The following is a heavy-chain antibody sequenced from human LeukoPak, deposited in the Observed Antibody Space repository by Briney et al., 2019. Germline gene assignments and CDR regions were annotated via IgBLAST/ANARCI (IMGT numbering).Heavy chain of an antibody. V-gene: IGHV4-61*01. CDR2: IYYSGST. CDR1: GGSVSSGSYY. D-gene: IGHD2-2*01. J-gene: IGHJ5*02. CDR3: ARDSSSTFSP. Sequence: SETLSLTCTVSGGSVSSGSYYWNWIRQPPGKGLEWIGYIYYSGSTNYNPSLKSRVTISVDTSKNQFSLKLSSVTAADTAVYYCARDSSSTFSPWGQGTLVTVSS.